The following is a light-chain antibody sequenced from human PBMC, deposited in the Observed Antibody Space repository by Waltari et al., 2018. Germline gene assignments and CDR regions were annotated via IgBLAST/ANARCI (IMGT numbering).Light chain of an antibody. J-gene: IGKJ2*01. V-gene: IGKV1-39*01. CDR2: AAS. CDR3: QQLNSYPRT. Sequence: IQMTQSPSTLSASVGDTVTITCRASQSISSYLNWYQQKPGKAPKLLIYAASSLQSGVPSRFSGSGSGTDFTLTISSLQPEDFATYYCQQLNSYPRTFGQGTKLEIK. CDR1: QSISSY.